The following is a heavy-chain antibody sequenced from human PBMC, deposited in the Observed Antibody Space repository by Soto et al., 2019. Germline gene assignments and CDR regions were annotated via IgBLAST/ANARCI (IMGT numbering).Heavy chain of an antibody. J-gene: IGHJ4*01. Sequence: PGGSLRLSCAASGFTFSNAWINWVRQTPGRGLEWVGRVKSKNDGGTTDFAAPVKGRFAISRDDSKNMVYLEMNSLQTEDTALYYCTTASYITTITVRFDYWGHEPLVTFSS. CDR1: GFTFSNAW. CDR2: VKSKNDGGTT. CDR3: TTASYITTITVRFDY. D-gene: IGHD3-22*01. V-gene: IGHV3-15*07.